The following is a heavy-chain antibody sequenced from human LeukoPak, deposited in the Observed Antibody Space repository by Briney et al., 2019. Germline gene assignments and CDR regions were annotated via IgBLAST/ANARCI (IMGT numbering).Heavy chain of an antibody. J-gene: IGHJ4*02. Sequence: ASVKVSCTASGYTFTKFAVTWMRQAPGQRPEWLSWIKAGNGDTKYSQNLQDRVTITRDTSANTAYMELSSLTSEDTALYYCARDDCGDTCYPGGYWGQGTLVTVSS. CDR2: IKAGNGDT. V-gene: IGHV1-3*01. D-gene: IGHD2-21*01. CDR3: ARDDCGDTCYPGGY. CDR1: GYTFTKFA.